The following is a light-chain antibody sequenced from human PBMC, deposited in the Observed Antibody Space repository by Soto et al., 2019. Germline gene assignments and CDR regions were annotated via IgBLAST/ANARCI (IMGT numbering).Light chain of an antibody. CDR2: KVS. CDR1: ESLQHRDGNTY. J-gene: IGKJ2*01. CDR3: MQSTQYRPYT. V-gene: IGKV2-24*01. Sequence: DVVMTQNPLSSPVTLGQPASISCRSSESLQHRDGNTYLNWLQQRPGQPPRLLIYKVSNRFSGVPDRFSGSGVGTDFTLKISRVEAEDVGVYYCMQSTQYRPYTFGQGTKLEIK.